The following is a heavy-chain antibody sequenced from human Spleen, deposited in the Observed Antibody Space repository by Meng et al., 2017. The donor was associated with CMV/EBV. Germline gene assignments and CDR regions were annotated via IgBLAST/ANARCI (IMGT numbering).Heavy chain of an antibody. CDR1: GYTFTSYY. D-gene: IGHD3-22*01. Sequence: ASVKVSCKASGYTFTSYYMHWVRQAPGQGLEWMGIINPSGGSTSYAQKFQGRVTMTRDTSTSTVYMELSSLRSEDTAVYYCASDWGSGSTYYYYYGMEVWGQGTTVTVSS. V-gene: IGHV1-46*01. J-gene: IGHJ6*02. CDR2: INPSGGST. CDR3: ASDWGSGSTYYYYYGMEV.